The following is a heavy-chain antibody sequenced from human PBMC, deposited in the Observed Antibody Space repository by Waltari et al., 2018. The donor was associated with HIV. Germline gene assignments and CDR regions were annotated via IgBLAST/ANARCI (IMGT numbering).Heavy chain of an antibody. V-gene: IGHV3-7*01. Sequence: EVRLVESGGGLVQPGGSLRLSCEASGFTFSMYWMTWVRQAPGKGLEWVANIKEDGSEKNYVDSVKGRFTISRDNAKNSLFLQMNSLRVEDTAVYYCAKGTTDDYWGQGTLVTVS. J-gene: IGHJ4*02. D-gene: IGHD4-17*01. CDR1: GFTFSMYW. CDR2: IKEDGSEK. CDR3: AKGTTDDY.